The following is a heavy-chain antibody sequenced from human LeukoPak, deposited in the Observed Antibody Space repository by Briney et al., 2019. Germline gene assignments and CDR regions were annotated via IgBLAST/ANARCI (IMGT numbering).Heavy chain of an antibody. J-gene: IGHJ4*02. V-gene: IGHV1-18*01. CDR1: GYTFTSYG. CDR3: ASSRGGYCSSTSCSTADY. D-gene: IGHD2-2*01. CDR2: ISAYNGNT. Sequence: ASVKVSCKASGYTFTSYGISWVRQAPGQGLEWMGWISAYNGNTNYAQKLQGRVTMTTDTSTSTAYMELRSLRSDDTAVYYCASSRGGYCSSTSCSTADYWGQGTLVTVSS.